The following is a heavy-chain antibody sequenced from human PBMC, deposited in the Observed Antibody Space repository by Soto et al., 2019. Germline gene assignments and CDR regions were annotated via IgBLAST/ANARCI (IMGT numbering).Heavy chain of an antibody. CDR2: IYYSGST. CDR3: ARDRGGRELLWFGGLLSPDDAFDI. D-gene: IGHD3-10*01. CDR1: GFSISSYY. V-gene: IGHV4-59*01. J-gene: IGHJ3*02. Sequence: ASGTLSLTRTVSGFSISSYYWSWIRQPPGEGLGWVGYIYYSGSTNYHPSLKCRVTISVDTSKNQFSLKLSSVTAADTAVYYCARDRGGRELLWFGGLLSPDDAFDIWGQGTMVTVSS.